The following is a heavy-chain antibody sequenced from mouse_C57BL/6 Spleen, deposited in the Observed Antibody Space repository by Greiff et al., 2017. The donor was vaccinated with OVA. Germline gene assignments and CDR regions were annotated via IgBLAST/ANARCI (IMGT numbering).Heavy chain of an antibody. V-gene: IGHV1-82*01. J-gene: IGHJ3*01. CDR3: ARWDSEFAY. CDR2: IYPGDGDT. CDR1: GYAFSSSW. D-gene: IGHD2-12*01. Sequence: VKLMESGPELVKPGASVKISCKASGYAFSSSWMNWVKQRPGQGLEWIGRIYPGDGDTNYNGKFKGKATLTADKSSITAYMQLSSLTSEDSAVYFCARWDSEFAYWGKGTLVTVSA.